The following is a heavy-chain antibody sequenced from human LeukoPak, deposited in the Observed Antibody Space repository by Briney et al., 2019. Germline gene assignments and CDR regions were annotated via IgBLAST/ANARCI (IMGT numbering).Heavy chain of an antibody. CDR1: GGSISNYF. CDR2: IYSSGST. D-gene: IGHD6-6*01. Sequence: SETLSLTCTVSGGSISNYFWSWIRQPAGKGLEWIGRIYSSGSTNYNPSLKSRVTMSIDTSKNQFSLKLNSVTAADTAVYYCARASIAARWAYYYYMDVWGKGTTVTVSS. V-gene: IGHV4-4*07. CDR3: ARASIAARWAYYYYMDV. J-gene: IGHJ6*03.